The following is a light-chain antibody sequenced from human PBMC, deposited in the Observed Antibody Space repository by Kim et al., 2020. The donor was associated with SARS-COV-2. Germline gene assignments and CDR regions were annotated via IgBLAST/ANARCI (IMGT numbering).Light chain of an antibody. Sequence: DIQMTQSPSSLSASTGDRVTITCQASHDISNHLNWYQQKPGKAPKLLIYDASKLETGVPSRFSGSGSGTDFTFTISSLQPEDFATYYCQKYDTDPSYTFGKGTKMEI. J-gene: IGKJ2*01. V-gene: IGKV1-33*01. CDR1: HDISNH. CDR2: DAS. CDR3: QKYDTDPSYT.